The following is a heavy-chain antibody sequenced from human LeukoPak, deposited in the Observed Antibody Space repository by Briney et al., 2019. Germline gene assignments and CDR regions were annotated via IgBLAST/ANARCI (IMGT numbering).Heavy chain of an antibody. J-gene: IGHJ5*02. V-gene: IGHV4-39*07. CDR2: INHSGST. CDR3: ARGITMVRGVNNWFDP. D-gene: IGHD3-10*01. Sequence: SETLSLTCTVSGGSISSGGYYWSWIRQPPGKGLEWIGEINHSGSTNYNPSLKSRVTISVDTSKNQFSLKLSSVTAADTAVYYCARGITMVRGVNNWFDPWGQGTLVTVSS. CDR1: GGSISSGGYY.